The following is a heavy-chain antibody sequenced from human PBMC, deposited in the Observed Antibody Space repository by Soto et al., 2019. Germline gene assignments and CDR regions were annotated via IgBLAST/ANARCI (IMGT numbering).Heavy chain of an antibody. CDR1: GFTFSSYG. CDR2: ISYDGSNK. J-gene: IGHJ6*02. CDR3: AKDGTGSLWYYGMDV. Sequence: QVQLVESGGGVVQPGRSLRLSCAASGFTFSSYGMHWVRQAPGKGLEWVAVISYDGSNKYYADSVKGRFTISRDNSKNTLYLQMNSLRAEDTAVYYCAKDGTGSLWYYGMDVWGQGTTVTVSS. V-gene: IGHV3-30*18. D-gene: IGHD1-1*01.